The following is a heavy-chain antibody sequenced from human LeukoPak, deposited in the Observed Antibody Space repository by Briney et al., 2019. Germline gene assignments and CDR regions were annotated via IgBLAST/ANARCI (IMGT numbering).Heavy chain of an antibody. J-gene: IGHJ4*02. CDR1: GFTFSSYA. Sequence: GGSLRLSCAASGFTFSSYAMHWVRQAPGKGLEYVSAISSNGGGTYANSVKGRFTISRDNSKNTLYLQMGSLRAEDMAVYYCARTFACSGGSCRDYGDSGEFDYWGQGTLVTVSS. D-gene: IGHD2-15*01. CDR2: ISSNGGGT. CDR3: ARTFACSGGSCRDYGDSGEFDY. V-gene: IGHV3-64*01.